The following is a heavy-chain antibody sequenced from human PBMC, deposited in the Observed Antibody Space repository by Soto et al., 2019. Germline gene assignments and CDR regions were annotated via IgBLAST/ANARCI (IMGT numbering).Heavy chain of an antibody. Sequence: GGALRLSCAASGFTFSSYGMHWVRQAPGKGLEWVEVISYDGSNKYYADSVKGRFTISRDNSKNTLYLQMNSLRAEDTAVYYCAKDRLVDAFHXWGQGTMVPVS. CDR2: ISYDGSNK. J-gene: IGHJ3*02. V-gene: IGHV3-30*18. CDR1: GFTFSSYG. CDR3: AKDRLVDAFHX.